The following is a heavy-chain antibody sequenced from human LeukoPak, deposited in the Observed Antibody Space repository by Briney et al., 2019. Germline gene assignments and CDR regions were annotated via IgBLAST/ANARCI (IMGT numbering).Heavy chain of an antibody. Sequence: SETLSLTCAVSGYSISSGYYWGWIRQPPGKGLGWVGSISHSGSTYYNPSLKSRVTISADTSKSQFSLKLSSVTAADTAVYCCARRFVVVVGATSHWYFDLWGRGTLVTVSS. D-gene: IGHD2-15*01. J-gene: IGHJ2*01. CDR3: ARRFVVVVGATSHWYFDL. CDR2: ISHSGST. V-gene: IGHV4-38-2*01. CDR1: GYSISSGYY.